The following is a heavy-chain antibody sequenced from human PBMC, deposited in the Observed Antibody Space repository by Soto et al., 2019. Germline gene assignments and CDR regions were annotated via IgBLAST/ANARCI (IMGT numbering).Heavy chain of an antibody. CDR1: GYTFTTYA. Sequence: QVQLVQSGAEVKKPGASVKVSCKASGYTFTTYAMHWVRQAPGQRFEWMGWIDAGNGNTQYSQKFQGRVTITRDTSASTVYMELSSLISEDTAVYYCATSRDYCSSSISCYEGYYYYMDVWGKGTTVTVSS. V-gene: IGHV1-3*01. J-gene: IGHJ6*03. CDR2: IDAGNGNT. D-gene: IGHD2-2*01. CDR3: ATSRDYCSSSISCYEGYYYYMDV.